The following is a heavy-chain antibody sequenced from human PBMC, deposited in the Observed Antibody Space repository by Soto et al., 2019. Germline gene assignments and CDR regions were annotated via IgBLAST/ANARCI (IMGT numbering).Heavy chain of an antibody. J-gene: IGHJ5*02. CDR1: GGSISSYY. Sequence: PSETLSLTCTVSGGSISSYYWSWIRQPPGKGLEWIGYIYYSGSTNYNPSLKSRVTISVDTSKNQFSLKLSSVTAADTAVYYCARDQGAPYDFWSGYNWFDPWGQGTLVTVSS. CDR3: ARDQGAPYDFWSGYNWFDP. CDR2: IYYSGST. V-gene: IGHV4-59*01. D-gene: IGHD3-3*01.